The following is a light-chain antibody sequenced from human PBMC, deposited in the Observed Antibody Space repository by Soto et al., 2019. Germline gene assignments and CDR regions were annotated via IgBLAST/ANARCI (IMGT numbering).Light chain of an antibody. CDR3: QQANRFPIT. CDR2: TTS. J-gene: IGKJ5*01. CDR1: QDISSW. Sequence: DIQMTQSPSFVSASVGDRVTVTCRASQDISSWLAWYQQKPGKAPKLLIYTTSTLGSGVPSRFSGSRSGTDFTLPISGLQPEDFASDDCQQANRFPITFGRGTRLETK. V-gene: IGKV1-12*01.